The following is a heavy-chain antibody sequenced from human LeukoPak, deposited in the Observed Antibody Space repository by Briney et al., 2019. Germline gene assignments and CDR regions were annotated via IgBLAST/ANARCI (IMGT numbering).Heavy chain of an antibody. D-gene: IGHD4-17*01. J-gene: IGHJ4*02. CDR3: AKDSYGPDN. CDR2: ISSTSTYM. CDR1: GFDLSPYA. Sequence: GGSLRLSCSASGFDLSPYAMNWVRQAPGKGLEWVASISSTSTYMYYGDSLKGRFTISRDNSKNTVDLQMNSLGSEDTAVYYWAKDSYGPDNWGQGTLVTVSS. V-gene: IGHV3-21*01.